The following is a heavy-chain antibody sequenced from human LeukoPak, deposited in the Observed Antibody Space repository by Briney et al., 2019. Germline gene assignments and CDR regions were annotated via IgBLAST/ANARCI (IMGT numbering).Heavy chain of an antibody. Sequence: GGSLRLSCAASGFTFSDYSMNWVRQAPGKGVEWISYISSSSSTIYYADSVKGRFTISRDNAKKSLYMQMNSLRAEDTAVYYCVRVGGAFDLWGQGTRVSVSS. V-gene: IGHV3-48*01. CDR2: ISSSSSTI. D-gene: IGHD3-16*01. CDR3: VRVGGAFDL. J-gene: IGHJ3*01. CDR1: GFTFSDYS.